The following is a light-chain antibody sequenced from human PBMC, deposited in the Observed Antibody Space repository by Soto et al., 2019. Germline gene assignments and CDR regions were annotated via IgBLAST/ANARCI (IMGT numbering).Light chain of an antibody. V-gene: IGLV2-14*01. CDR2: DVS. CDR1: SSDVGGYNY. CDR3: RSYTSTSTLVV. Sequence: QSALTQPASVSGSPGQSITISCTGTSSDVGGYNYVSWYQQHPGKAPKLMIYDVSNRPSGVSDRFSGSKSGNMASLTISGLQAEDEADYYCRSYTSTSTLVVFGGGTKVTVL. J-gene: IGLJ2*01.